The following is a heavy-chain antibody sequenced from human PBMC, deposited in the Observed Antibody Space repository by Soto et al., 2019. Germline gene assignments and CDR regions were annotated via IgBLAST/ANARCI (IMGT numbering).Heavy chain of an antibody. V-gene: IGHV3-48*02. D-gene: IGHD2-2*01. CDR3: ARMEYQLLMTYYYYYGMDV. J-gene: IGHJ6*02. CDR2: ISSSSSTI. CDR1: GFTFSSYS. Sequence: GGSLRLSCAASGFTFSSYSMNWVRQAPGKGLEWVSYISSSSSTIYYADSVKGRFTISRDNAKNSLYLQMNSLRDEDTAVYYCARMEYQLLMTYYYYYGMDVWGQGTTVTVSS.